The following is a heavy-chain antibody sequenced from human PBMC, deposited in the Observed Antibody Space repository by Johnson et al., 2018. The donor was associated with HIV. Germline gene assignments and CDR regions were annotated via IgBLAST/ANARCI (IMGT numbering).Heavy chain of an antibody. V-gene: IGHV3-7*01. D-gene: IGHD6-19*01. CDR1: GFTFSSYW. CDR3: ASDSVSSGWYVAFDI. CDR2: INQDGSEK. Sequence: VQLVESGGGLVQPGGSLRLSCTASGFTFSSYWMSWVRQAPGKGLEWVANINQDGSEKYYVDSVKGRFTISRANAKNSLYLQMNSLRAEDTAVYFCASDSVSSGWYVAFDIWGQGTMVTVSS. J-gene: IGHJ3*02.